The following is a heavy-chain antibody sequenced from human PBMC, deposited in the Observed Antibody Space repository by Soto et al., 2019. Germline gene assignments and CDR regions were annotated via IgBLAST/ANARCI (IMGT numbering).Heavy chain of an antibody. J-gene: IGHJ6*02. CDR1: GYTFSTYW. V-gene: IGHV5-10-1*01. CDR3: ARHTVAKYYEYLWGSYNEDAPYGMDV. CDR2: IDPIDSYT. D-gene: IGHD3-16*01. Sequence: GESLKISCWDSGYTFSTYWIRWVRQMPEKGLQWMGRIDPIDSYTKYIPSFQGHVSISADKSINTAYLQWNSLKSSDTAIYYCARHTVAKYYEYLWGSYNEDAPYGMDVWGQGTTVTVAS.